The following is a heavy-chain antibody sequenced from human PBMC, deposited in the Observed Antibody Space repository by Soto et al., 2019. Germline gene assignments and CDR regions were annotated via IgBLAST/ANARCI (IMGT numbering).Heavy chain of an antibody. D-gene: IGHD2-2*01. CDR1: GFTFSSYD. V-gene: IGHV3-13*01. J-gene: IGHJ4*02. CDR2: IGTAGDT. CDR3: ARTSTSHCFDY. Sequence: EVQLVESGGGLVQPGGSLRLSCAASGFTFSSYDMHWVRQATGKGLEWVSAIGTAGDTYYPGSVKGRFTISRENAENSLYLQMNSLRAEDTAVYYCARTSTSHCFDYWGQGTLVTVSS.